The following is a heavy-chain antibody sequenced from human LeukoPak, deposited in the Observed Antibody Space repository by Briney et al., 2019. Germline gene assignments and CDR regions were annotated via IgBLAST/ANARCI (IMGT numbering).Heavy chain of an antibody. Sequence: PSETLSLTCTVSGGSISSSNYYWGWIRQPPGKGLEWIGSLYYSGSTYYNPSLKSRVTISVDTSKNEFSLKLSSVTAADTAVYYCARLKLGYSSSQPFDYWGQGILVTVPS. J-gene: IGHJ4*02. CDR3: ARLKLGYSSSQPFDY. CDR2: LYYSGST. D-gene: IGHD6-13*01. CDR1: GGSISSSNYY. V-gene: IGHV4-39*01.